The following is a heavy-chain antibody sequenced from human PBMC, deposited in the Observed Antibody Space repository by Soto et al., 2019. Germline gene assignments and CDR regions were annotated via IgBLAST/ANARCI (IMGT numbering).Heavy chain of an antibody. CDR3: AGHPSGYSCYDSDY. Sequence: QLQLQESGPGLVKPSETLSLTCSVSGVSISSSSYYWGWIRQPPGKGLEWIGSIYHSGSTYYNPSLKSRVTISVDTSKNQFSLKLSSVTAADTAVYYCAGHPSGYSCYDSDYWGQGTLVTVSS. CDR2: IYHSGST. CDR1: GVSISSSSYY. D-gene: IGHD5-12*01. J-gene: IGHJ4*02. V-gene: IGHV4-39*01.